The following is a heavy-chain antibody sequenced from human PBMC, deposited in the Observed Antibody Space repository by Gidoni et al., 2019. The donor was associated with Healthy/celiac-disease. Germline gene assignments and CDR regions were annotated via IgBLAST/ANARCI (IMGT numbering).Heavy chain of an antibody. D-gene: IGHD6-13*01. V-gene: IGHV3-9*01. CDR2: ISWNSGSI. CDR3: AKDRATYSSSLDGAFDI. J-gene: IGHJ3*02. Sequence: EVQLVESGGGLVQPGRSLKLSCAASGFPFDDYAMHWVRQAPGKGLEWVSGISWNSGSIGYADSVKGRFTISRDNAKNSLYLQMNSLRAEDTALYYCAKDRATYSSSLDGAFDIWGQGTMVTVSS. CDR1: GFPFDDYA.